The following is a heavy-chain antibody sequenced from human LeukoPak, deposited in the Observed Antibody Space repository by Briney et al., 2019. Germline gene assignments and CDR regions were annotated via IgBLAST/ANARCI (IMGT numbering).Heavy chain of an antibody. CDR3: AGGDCSSTSCLRDAFDI. J-gene: IGHJ3*02. D-gene: IGHD2-2*01. V-gene: IGHV3-21*01. CDR2: ISSSSSYI. CDR1: GFTFSSYS. Sequence: GGSLRLSCAASGFTFSSYSMNWVRQAPGKGLEWVSSISSSSSYIYYADSVKGRFTISRDNAKNSLYLQMNSLRAEDTAVYYCAGGDCSSTSCLRDAFDIWGQGTMVTVSS.